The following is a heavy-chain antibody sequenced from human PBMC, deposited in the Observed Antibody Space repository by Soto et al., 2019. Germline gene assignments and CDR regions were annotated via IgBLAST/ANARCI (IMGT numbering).Heavy chain of an antibody. J-gene: IGHJ1*01. CDR2: ISSSSSYI. D-gene: IGHD3-22*01. CDR1: GFTFSSYS. Sequence: PGESLKISCAASGFTFSSYSMNWVRQAPGKGLEWVSSISSSSSYIYYADSVKGRFTISRDNAKNSLYLQMNSLRAEDTAVYYCARNLDYYDSSGYPEYFQHWGQGTLVTVSS. V-gene: IGHV3-21*01. CDR3: ARNLDYYDSSGYPEYFQH.